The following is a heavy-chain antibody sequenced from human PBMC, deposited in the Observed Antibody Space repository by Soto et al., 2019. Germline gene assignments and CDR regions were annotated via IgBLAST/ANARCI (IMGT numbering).Heavy chain of an antibody. V-gene: IGHV3-23*01. Sequence: GGSLRLSCAASGFTFSSYAMSWVRQAPGKGLEWVSAISGSGGSTYYADSVKGRFTISRDNSKNTLYLQMNSLRAEDTAVYYCAKVPVPRIRITIFGVVDYYMDVWGKGTTVTVSS. J-gene: IGHJ6*03. CDR1: GFTFSSYA. D-gene: IGHD3-3*01. CDR2: ISGSGGST. CDR3: AKVPVPRIRITIFGVVDYYMDV.